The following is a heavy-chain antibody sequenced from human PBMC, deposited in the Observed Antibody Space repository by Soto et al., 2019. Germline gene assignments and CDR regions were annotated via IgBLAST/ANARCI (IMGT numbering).Heavy chain of an antibody. CDR2: IYHSGST. V-gene: IGHV4-4*02. D-gene: IGHD6-19*01. J-gene: IGHJ3*02. CDR3: ARGRQGSGWYLGAFDI. CDR1: SGSISSSNW. Sequence: PSETLSLTCAVSSGSISSSNWWSWVRQPPGKGLEWIGEIYHSGSTNYNPSLKSRVTISVDKSKNQFSLKLSSVTAADTAVYYCARGRQGSGWYLGAFDIWGQGTMVTVSS.